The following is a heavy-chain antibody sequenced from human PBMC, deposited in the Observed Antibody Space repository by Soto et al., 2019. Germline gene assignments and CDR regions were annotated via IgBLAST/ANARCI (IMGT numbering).Heavy chain of an antibody. V-gene: IGHV3-23*01. CDR1: GFTFSSYA. D-gene: IGHD1-26*01. J-gene: IGHJ3*02. CDR3: PKGSGSYYAFDI. Sequence: PGGSLRLSCAASGFTFSSYAMSWVRQAPGKGLEWVSAISGSGGSTYYADSVKGRFTISRDNSKNTLYLQMNSLRAEDTAVYYCPKGSGSYYAFDIWGQGTMVTVSS. CDR2: ISGSGGST.